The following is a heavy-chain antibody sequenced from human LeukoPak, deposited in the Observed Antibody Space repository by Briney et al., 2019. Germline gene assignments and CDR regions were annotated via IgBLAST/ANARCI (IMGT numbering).Heavy chain of an antibody. CDR1: GGSISSYY. D-gene: IGHD3-22*01. CDR2: IYYSGGT. CDR3: AREGSGSSGYQNWFDP. J-gene: IGHJ5*02. V-gene: IGHV4-59*12. Sequence: PSETLSLTCTVSGGSISSYYWSWIRQPPGKGLEWIGYIYYSGGTNYNPSLKSRVTISVDTSKNQFSLKLSSVTAADTAVYYCAREGSGSSGYQNWFDPWGQGTLVTVSS.